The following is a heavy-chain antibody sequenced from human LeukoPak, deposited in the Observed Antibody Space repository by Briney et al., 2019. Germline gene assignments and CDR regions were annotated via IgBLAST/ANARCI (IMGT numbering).Heavy chain of an antibody. CDR1: GFTFSSYS. CDR2: IKQDGSEK. J-gene: IGHJ6*02. Sequence: GGSPRLSCAASGFTFSSYSMNWVRQAPGKGLEWVANIKQDGSEKYYVDSVKGRFTISRDNAKNSLYLQMNSLRAEDTAVYYCARDYESGRDGYNGYYYYGMDVWGQGTTVTVSS. CDR3: ARDYESGRDGYNGYYYYGMDV. V-gene: IGHV3-7*01. D-gene: IGHD5-24*01.